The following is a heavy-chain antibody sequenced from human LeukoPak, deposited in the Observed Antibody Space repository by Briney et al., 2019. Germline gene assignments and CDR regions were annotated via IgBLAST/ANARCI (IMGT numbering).Heavy chain of an antibody. Sequence: GGSLRLSCAASGFTVSSNYMGWVRQAPGKGLEWVSAISGSGGSTYYADSVKGRFTISRDNSKNTLYLQMNSLRAEDTAVYYCAKGVYQWLVRADAFDIWGQGTMVTVSS. V-gene: IGHV3-23*01. CDR1: GFTVSSNY. CDR3: AKGVYQWLVRADAFDI. D-gene: IGHD6-19*01. J-gene: IGHJ3*02. CDR2: ISGSGGST.